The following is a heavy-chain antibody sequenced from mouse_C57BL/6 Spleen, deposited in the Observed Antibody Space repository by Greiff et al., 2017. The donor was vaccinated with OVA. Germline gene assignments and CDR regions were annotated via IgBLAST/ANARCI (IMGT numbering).Heavy chain of an antibody. D-gene: IGHD1-1*01. Sequence: VQLQQPGAELVKPGASVKLSCKASGYTFTSYWMHWVKQRPGQGLEWIGMIHPNSGSTNYNEKFKSKATLTVDKSSSTAYMQLSSLTSEDSAVYYCVITTVVASFDYWGQGTLVTVSA. CDR2: IHPNSGST. CDR1: GYTFTSYW. CDR3: VITTVVASFDY. J-gene: IGHJ3*01. V-gene: IGHV1-64*01.